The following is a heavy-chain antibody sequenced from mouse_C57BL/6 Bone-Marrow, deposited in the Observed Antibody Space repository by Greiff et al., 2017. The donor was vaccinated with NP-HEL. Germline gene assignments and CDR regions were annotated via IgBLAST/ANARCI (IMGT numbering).Heavy chain of an antibody. V-gene: IGHV1-53*01. CDR2: INPSNGGT. D-gene: IGHD3-2*02. CDR3: ARETYSAGYPHY. J-gene: IGHJ2*01. Sequence: QVQLQQPGTELVKPGASVKLSCKASGYTFTSYWMHWVKQRPGQGLEWIGIINPSNGGTNYNEKFKSKATLTVDKSSSTAYMQLSSLTSEDSAVYYCARETYSAGYPHYWGQGTTLTVSS. CDR1: GYTFTSYW.